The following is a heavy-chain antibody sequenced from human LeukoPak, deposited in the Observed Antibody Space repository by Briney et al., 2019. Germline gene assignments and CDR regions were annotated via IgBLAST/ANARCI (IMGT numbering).Heavy chain of an antibody. CDR3: AREPYYYDHTGFHPRYLDS. D-gene: IGHD3-22*01. CDR1: GDRVSSNSAA. Sequence: SQTLSLTCAISGDRVSSNSAAWNWIRQSPSRGLEWLGRTYYRSKWYNDYAVSVKSRITIKPDTSKNQFSLQLKSVTPEDTAVYYCAREPYYYDHTGFHPRYLDSWGQGALVSVSS. J-gene: IGHJ4*02. V-gene: IGHV6-1*01. CDR2: TYYRSKWYN.